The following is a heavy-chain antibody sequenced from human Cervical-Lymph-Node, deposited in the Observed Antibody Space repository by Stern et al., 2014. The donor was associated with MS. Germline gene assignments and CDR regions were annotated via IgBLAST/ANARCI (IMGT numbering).Heavy chain of an antibody. CDR2: IYYSGST. CDR3: ARDLATVGWFDP. V-gene: IGHV4-59*01. Sequence: QVQLGQSGPGLVKPSETLSLTCTVSGGSIRSYYWSWIRQPPGKGLEWIGYIYYSGSTNYNPSLKRRVTISMDTSKNQFSLKLTSVTAADTAVYYCARDLATVGWFDPWGQGTLVTVSS. J-gene: IGHJ5*02. CDR1: GGSIRSYY. D-gene: IGHD4-23*01.